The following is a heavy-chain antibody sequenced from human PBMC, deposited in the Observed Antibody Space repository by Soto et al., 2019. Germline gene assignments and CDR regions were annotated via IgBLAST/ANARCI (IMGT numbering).Heavy chain of an antibody. V-gene: IGHV1-18*01. CDR1: GYTFPSYG. CDR2: ISAYHGNT. Sequence: QVQLVQSGAEVKKPGASVKVSCKASGYTFPSYGISWVRQAPGQGLEWMGWISAYHGNTNYAQKLLGRITMTTDTSTSPVSMDMTSLRADVTAVYYCARTLSAGGTPDYEGQGTLVTFAS. J-gene: IGHJ4*02. D-gene: IGHD2-15*01. CDR3: ARTLSAGGTPDY.